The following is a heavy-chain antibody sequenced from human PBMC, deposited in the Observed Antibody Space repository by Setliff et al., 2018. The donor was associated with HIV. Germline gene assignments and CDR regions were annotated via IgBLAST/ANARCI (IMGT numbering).Heavy chain of an antibody. Sequence: SETLSLTCTVSGGSISSTIYHWVWIRQPPGKGLEWIGNIHSSGITHYKPSLKSRLTISLDTSKNQFSLKLSSVTAADTAVYYCATHASTVQDAMDVWGKGTTVTVSS. D-gene: IGHD4-4*01. J-gene: IGHJ6*04. CDR3: ATHASTVQDAMDV. V-gene: IGHV4-39*01. CDR2: IHSSGIT. CDR1: GGSISSTIYH.